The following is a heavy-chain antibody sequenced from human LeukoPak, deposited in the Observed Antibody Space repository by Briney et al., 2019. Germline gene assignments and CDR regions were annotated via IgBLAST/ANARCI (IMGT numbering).Heavy chain of an antibody. Sequence: SETLSLTCTVSGGSINSGTYYWSWIRQPAGKGLEWIGRMYTSGSTNYNPSLESRVTISVDTSKNQFSLKLSSVTAADTAVYYYARGEKGSSSGSINYWGQGTLVTVSS. V-gene: IGHV4-61*02. D-gene: IGHD6-6*01. CDR1: GGSINSGTYY. J-gene: IGHJ4*02. CDR3: ARGEKGSSSGSINY. CDR2: MYTSGST.